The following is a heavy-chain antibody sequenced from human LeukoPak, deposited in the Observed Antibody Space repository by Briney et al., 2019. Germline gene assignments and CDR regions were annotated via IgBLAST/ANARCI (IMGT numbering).Heavy chain of an antibody. V-gene: IGHV4-39*01. CDR3: ARLPTRWGIVYFDY. J-gene: IGHJ4*02. CDR1: GGSFSSYY. Sequence: SETLSLTCAVYGGSFSSYYWGWIRQPPGKGLECIGSIYYNGSTYCNPSLKSRVIISVDTSKNQFSLKLSSVTAADTAVYYCARLPTRWGIVYFDYWGQGTLVTVSS. D-gene: IGHD7-27*01. CDR2: IYYNGST.